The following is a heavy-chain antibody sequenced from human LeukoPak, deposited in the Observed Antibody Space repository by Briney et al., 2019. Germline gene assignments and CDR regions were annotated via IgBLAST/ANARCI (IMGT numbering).Heavy chain of an antibody. CDR3: ARVLRAASWRSYDY. D-gene: IGHD5-18*01. Sequence: SETLSLTCTVSGGSFSNSLYYWSWIRQPPGKGLEWLGYIYYNGDTNYNPSLKSRVIISIDTSSNQFSLRLNSMTAADTAVYYCARVLRAASWRSYDYWGQGSLVTVSS. J-gene: IGHJ4*02. V-gene: IGHV4-61*01. CDR2: IYYNGDT. CDR1: GGSFSNSLYY.